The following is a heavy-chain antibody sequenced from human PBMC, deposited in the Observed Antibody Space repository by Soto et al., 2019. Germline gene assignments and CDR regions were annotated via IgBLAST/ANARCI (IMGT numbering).Heavy chain of an antibody. D-gene: IGHD1-1*01. CDR3: ARDLGTVRAQGFDY. CDR2: IIPIFGTA. V-gene: IGHV1-69*13. CDR1: GGTFSSYA. Sequence: SVKVSCKASGGTFSSYAISWVRQAPGQGLEWMGGIIPIFGTANYAQKFQGKVTITADESTSTAYMELSSLRSEDTAVYYCARDLGTVRAQGFDYWGQGTLVTVSS. J-gene: IGHJ4*02.